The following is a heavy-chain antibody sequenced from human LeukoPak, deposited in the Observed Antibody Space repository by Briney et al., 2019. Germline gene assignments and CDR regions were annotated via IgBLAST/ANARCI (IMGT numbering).Heavy chain of an antibody. CDR2: ISAYNGNT. J-gene: IGHJ4*02. V-gene: IGHV1-18*01. Sequence: ASVKVSCKASGGTFSSYGISWVRQAPGQGLEWMGWISAYNGNTNYAQKLQGRVTMTTDTSTSTAYMELRSLRSDDTAVYYCARAADYYDSSGYSHWGQGTLVTVSS. CDR3: ARAADYYDSSGYSH. CDR1: GGTFSSYG. D-gene: IGHD3-22*01.